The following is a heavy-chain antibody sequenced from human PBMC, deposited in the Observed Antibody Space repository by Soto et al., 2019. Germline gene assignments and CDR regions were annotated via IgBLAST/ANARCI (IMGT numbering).Heavy chain of an antibody. Sequence: PGGSLRLSCAASGLTFSSYAMHWVRQAPGKGLEWVTDISYDGSNKYYADSVKGRFTISRDNSKNTLYLQMNSLRTEDTAVYYCAREGEGLDYWGQGTLVTVSS. V-gene: IGHV3-30-3*01. CDR3: AREGEGLDY. CDR2: ISYDGSNK. J-gene: IGHJ4*02. D-gene: IGHD3-16*01. CDR1: GLTFSSYA.